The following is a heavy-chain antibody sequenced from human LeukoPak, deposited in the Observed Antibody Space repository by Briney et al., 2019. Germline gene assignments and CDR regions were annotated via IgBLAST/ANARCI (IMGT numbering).Heavy chain of an antibody. J-gene: IGHJ4*02. CDR2: INPNSGGT. D-gene: IGHD6-13*01. V-gene: IGHV1-2*02. Sequence: GASVKVSCKASGYTFTGYYMHWVRQAPGQGLEWMGWINPNSGGTNYAQKFQGRVTMTRDTSISTAYMELSRLRSDDTAVYYCARPPRRIAAAGTESGYFVYWGQGTLVTVSS. CDR1: GYTFTGYY. CDR3: ARPPRRIAAAGTESGYFVY.